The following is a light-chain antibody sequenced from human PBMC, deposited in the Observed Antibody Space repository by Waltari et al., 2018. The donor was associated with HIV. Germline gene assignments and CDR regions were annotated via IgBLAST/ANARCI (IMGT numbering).Light chain of an antibody. CDR3: QQYGTSPWT. Sequence: EIVLTQSPGTLPLSPGERATLSCRASQSLSSTYVAWYQQKPGQAPRLLIYGASTRATGIPDRFSGSGAETDFTLTITSLEPEDFAVYHCQQYGTSPWTFGQGTKVETK. J-gene: IGKJ1*01. CDR2: GAS. CDR1: QSLSSTY. V-gene: IGKV3-20*01.